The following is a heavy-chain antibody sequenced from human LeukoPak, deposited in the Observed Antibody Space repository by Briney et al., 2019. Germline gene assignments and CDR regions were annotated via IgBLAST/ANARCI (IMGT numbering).Heavy chain of an antibody. CDR3: ARDYDNPWGSYRYDAFDV. CDR2: INSDASTT. V-gene: IGHV3-74*01. J-gene: IGHJ3*01. CDR1: GFTFSNYW. D-gene: IGHD3-16*02. Sequence: GGSLRLSXAASGFTFSNYWMHWVGQAPGKELVWVSHINSDASTTTYADFVKGRFTISRDNAKNTLYLQMNSLGAEDTAVYYCARDYDNPWGSYRYDAFDVWGQGTVVTVSS.